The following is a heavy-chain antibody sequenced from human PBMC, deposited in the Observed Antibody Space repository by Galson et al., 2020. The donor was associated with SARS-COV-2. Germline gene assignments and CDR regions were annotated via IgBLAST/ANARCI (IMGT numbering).Heavy chain of an antibody. V-gene: IGHV4-59*08. J-gene: IGHJ2*01. Sequence: SETLSLTCTVSTDSISNFLWTWIRQPPEKGLEWIGDIHYSGRSNYNPSLKSRVTMSLDTSMKHFSLKLRSVTVADTAVFYCARGAGMMSSGKYFDLWGRGTLVTVSS. CDR1: TDSISNFL. CDR2: IHYSGRS. CDR3: ARGAGMMSSGKYFDL. D-gene: IGHD1-26*01.